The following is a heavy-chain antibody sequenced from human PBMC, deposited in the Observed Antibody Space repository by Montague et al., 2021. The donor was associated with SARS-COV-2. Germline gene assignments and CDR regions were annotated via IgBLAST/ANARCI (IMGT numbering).Heavy chain of an antibody. CDR1: GGSISSSSYY. Sequence: TLSLTCTVSGGSISSSSYYWGWIRQHPGKGLEWIGYIYYSGSTYYNPSLKSRVTISVDTSKNQFSLKLSSVTAADTAVYYCARLTAGYCSGGSCYWGTGFDHWGQGTLVTVSS. CDR3: ARLTAGYCSGGSCYWGTGFDH. J-gene: IGHJ4*02. D-gene: IGHD2-15*01. V-gene: IGHV4-31*03. CDR2: IYYSGST.